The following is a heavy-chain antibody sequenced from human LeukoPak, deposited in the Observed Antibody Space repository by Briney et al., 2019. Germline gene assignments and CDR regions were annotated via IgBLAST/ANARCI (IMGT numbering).Heavy chain of an antibody. V-gene: IGHV4-59*01. D-gene: IGHD6-13*01. Sequence: SETLSLTCTVSGGSISSYYWSWIRQPPGKGLEWIGYIYYSGSTNYNPSLKSRVTISVDMSKNRFSLKLSSVTAADTAVYYCARVAGSSWYYYYGMDVWGQGTTVTVSS. CDR1: GGSISSYY. J-gene: IGHJ6*02. CDR2: IYYSGST. CDR3: ARVAGSSWYYYYGMDV.